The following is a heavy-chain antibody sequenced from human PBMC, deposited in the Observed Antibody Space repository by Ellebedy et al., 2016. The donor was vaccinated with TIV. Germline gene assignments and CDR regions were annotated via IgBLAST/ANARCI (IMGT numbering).Heavy chain of an antibody. CDR1: GYSFTSYW. J-gene: IGHJ3*02. Sequence: GGSLRLSCKGSGYSFTSYWISWVRQMPGKGLEWMGRIDPSDSYTNYSPSFQGHVTISADKSISTAYLQWSSLKASDTAMYSRHGVGDAFDIWGQGTMVTVSS. CDR3: HGVGDAFDI. V-gene: IGHV5-10-1*01. D-gene: IGHD1-26*01. CDR2: IDPSDSYT.